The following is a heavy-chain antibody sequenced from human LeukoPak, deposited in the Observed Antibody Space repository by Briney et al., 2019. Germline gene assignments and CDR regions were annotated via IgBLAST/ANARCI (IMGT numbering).Heavy chain of an antibody. V-gene: IGHV3-23*01. CDR2: IRKSGDST. CDR1: GFPFSIYA. Sequence: GGSLSLSCAASGFPFSIYAISGARRAPGEGLECVSAIRKSGDSTYYADPVKGRFTISRDNSKNTIYLQTNSLRVEDTAVYYCAKLSGWTGWFFDYWGQGTVVTVSS. CDR3: AKLSGWTGWFFDY. J-gene: IGHJ4*02. D-gene: IGHD6-19*01.